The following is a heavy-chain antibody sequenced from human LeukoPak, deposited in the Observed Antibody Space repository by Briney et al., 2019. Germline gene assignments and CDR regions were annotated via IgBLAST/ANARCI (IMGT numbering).Heavy chain of an antibody. D-gene: IGHD3-10*01. J-gene: IGHJ5*02. CDR3: AHSKAMVRGVYNWFDP. CDR1: GFSLSTSGVG. V-gene: IGHV2-5*01. CDR2: IYWNDDK. Sequence: SGPTLVKPTQPLTLTCTFSGFSLSTSGVGVGWIRQPPGKALEWLALIYWNDDKRYSPSLKSRLTITKDTSKNQVVLTMTNMDPVDTATYYCAHSKAMVRGVYNWFDPWGQGTLVTVSS.